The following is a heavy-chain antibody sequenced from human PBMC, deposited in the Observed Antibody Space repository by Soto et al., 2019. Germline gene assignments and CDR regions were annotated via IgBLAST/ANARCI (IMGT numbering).Heavy chain of an antibody. CDR1: GFSFSEYG. Sequence: EVQMLQSGGGLAQPGGSLRLSCAASGFSFSEYGMAWVRQAPGRGLEWVSSIGVRGVTTYYADSVKGRFIISRDNSKSALYLQMGSLRAEDTAVYYCAKFSFDISSGYRHFNYWGQGTLVTVSS. J-gene: IGHJ4*02. V-gene: IGHV3-23*01. CDR3: AKFSFDISSGYRHFNY. CDR2: IGVRGVTT. D-gene: IGHD3-3*01.